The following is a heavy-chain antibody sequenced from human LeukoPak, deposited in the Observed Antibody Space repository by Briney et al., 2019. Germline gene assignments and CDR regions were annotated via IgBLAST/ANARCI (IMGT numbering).Heavy chain of an antibody. J-gene: IGHJ5*02. CDR1: GGSISSGSYY. D-gene: IGHD2-2*01. CDR2: IYTSGST. CDR3: AREGCSSTSCYRINWFDP. Sequence: SQTLSLTCTVSGGSISSGSYYWGWIRQPAGKGLEWIVRIYTSGSTNYNPSLKSRFTISVDTSKNQFSLKLSSVTAADTAVYYCAREGCSSTSCYRINWFDPWGQGTLVTVSS. V-gene: IGHV4-61*02.